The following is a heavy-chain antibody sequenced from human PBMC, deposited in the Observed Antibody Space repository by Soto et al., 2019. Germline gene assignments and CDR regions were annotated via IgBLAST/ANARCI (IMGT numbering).Heavy chain of an antibody. V-gene: IGHV5-51*01. CDR1: GYSFTSYW. CDR2: IYPGDSDT. D-gene: IGHD3-3*01. Sequence: PGESLKISCKGPGYSFTSYWIGWVRQMPGKGLEWMGIIYPGDSDTRYSPSFQGQVTISADKSISTAYLQWSSLKASDTAMYYCARSPRIYDFWSGYHDYWGQGTLVTVSS. J-gene: IGHJ4*02. CDR3: ARSPRIYDFWSGYHDY.